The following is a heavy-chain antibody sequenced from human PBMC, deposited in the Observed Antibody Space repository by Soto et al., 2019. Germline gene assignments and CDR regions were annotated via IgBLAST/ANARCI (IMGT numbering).Heavy chain of an antibody. CDR2: IGNSGDGT. CDR3: VKDVWDY. J-gene: IGHJ4*02. V-gene: IGHV3-23*01. D-gene: IGHD2-21*01. CDR1: GFKFSGYT. Sequence: EVHLLESGGGLVQPGGSLSLSCAASGFKFSGYTMNWVRQAPGKGLEWVAVIGNSGDGTHYADSVKGRFTISRDNSKNTLYLQMESLRAEDTAVYYCVKDVWDYWGQGVLVTVSS.